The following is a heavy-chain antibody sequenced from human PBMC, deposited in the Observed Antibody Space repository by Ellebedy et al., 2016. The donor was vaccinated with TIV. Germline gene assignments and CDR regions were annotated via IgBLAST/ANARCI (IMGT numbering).Heavy chain of an antibody. CDR1: GFTFSSYD. CDR3: ARATAGLDV. Sequence: GESLKISCAASGFTFSSYDMHWVRQVTGKGLEWVSGIGTAGDTHYSGSVKGRFTISRENDKNSLYLQMNSLKAEDTAMYYCARATAGLDVWGQGTTVTVSS. J-gene: IGHJ6*02. CDR2: IGTAGDT. V-gene: IGHV3-13*01.